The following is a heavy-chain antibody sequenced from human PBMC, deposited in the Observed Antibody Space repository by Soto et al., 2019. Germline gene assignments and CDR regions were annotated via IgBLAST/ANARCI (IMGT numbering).Heavy chain of an antibody. J-gene: IGHJ5*02. Sequence: SETLSLTCTVSGGSISSGDYYWNWIRQPPGKGLEWIGYIYYSGSTYYNPSLKSRVTISVDTSRNQFSLKLSSVTAADTAVYYCARVLDMIAFRGVIVTWYNPWGQGTLDTVS. CDR2: IYYSGST. V-gene: IGHV4-30-4*01. D-gene: IGHD3-16*02. CDR3: ARVLDMIAFRGVIVTWYNP. CDR1: GGSISSGDYY.